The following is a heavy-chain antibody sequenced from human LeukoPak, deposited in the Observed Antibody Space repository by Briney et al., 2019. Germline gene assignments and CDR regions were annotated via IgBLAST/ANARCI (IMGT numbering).Heavy chain of an antibody. Sequence: MPSETLSLTCTVSGGSISSYYWSWIRQPPGKGLEWIGYIYYSGSTNYNPSLKSRVTISVDTSKNQFSLKLSSVTAADTAVYYCARELSYYDIRYDAFDIWGQGTMVTVSS. CDR2: IYYSGST. D-gene: IGHD3-22*01. CDR3: ARELSYYDIRYDAFDI. V-gene: IGHV4-59*12. J-gene: IGHJ3*02. CDR1: GGSISSYY.